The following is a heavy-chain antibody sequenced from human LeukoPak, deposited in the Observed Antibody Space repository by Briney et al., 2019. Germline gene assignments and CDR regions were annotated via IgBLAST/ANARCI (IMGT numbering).Heavy chain of an antibody. CDR3: TRRGYSSGWYYFDY. D-gene: IGHD6-19*01. Sequence: PSETLSLTCTVSGGSISGSSYYWGWIRQPPGKGLEWIGSIYYSGSTYYNPSLKSRVTISVDTSKNQFSLRLSSVTAAETAVYYCTRRGYSSGWYYFDYWGQGILVTVSS. J-gene: IGHJ4*02. V-gene: IGHV4-39*01. CDR1: GGSISGSSYY. CDR2: IYYSGST.